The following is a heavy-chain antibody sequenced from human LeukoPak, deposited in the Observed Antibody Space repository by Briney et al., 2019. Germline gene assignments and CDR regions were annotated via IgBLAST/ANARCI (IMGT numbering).Heavy chain of an antibody. CDR1: GFTFSNYW. J-gene: IGHJ4*02. Sequence: GGSLRLSCAASGFTFSNYWMSWVRQAPGKGLEWVANINKDGSERNYVDSVKGRFTISRDNAKNSLYLQMNSLRAEDTAVYYCARDRSQLGCFDYWGQGTLVTVSS. CDR3: ARDRSQLGCFDY. V-gene: IGHV3-7*01. CDR2: INKDGSER. D-gene: IGHD7-27*01.